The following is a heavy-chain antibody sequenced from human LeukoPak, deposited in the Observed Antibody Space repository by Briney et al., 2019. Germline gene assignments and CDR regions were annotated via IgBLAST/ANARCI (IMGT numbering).Heavy chain of an antibody. CDR1: GYTFTGYY. D-gene: IGHD3-10*01. Sequence: GASVKVSCKASGYTFTGYYMHWVRQAPGQGLEWMEWINPNSGGTNYAQKFQGRVTMTRDTSISTAYMELSRLRSDDTAVYYCARSRRRISYYYGSGSYSENWFDPWGQGTLVTVSS. J-gene: IGHJ5*02. V-gene: IGHV1-2*02. CDR2: INPNSGGT. CDR3: ARSRRRISYYYGSGSYSENWFDP.